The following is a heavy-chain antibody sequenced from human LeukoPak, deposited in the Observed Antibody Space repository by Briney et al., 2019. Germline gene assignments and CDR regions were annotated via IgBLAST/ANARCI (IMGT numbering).Heavy chain of an antibody. Sequence: PGGSLRLSCAASGFTFSSYWMSWVRQAPGKGLEWVANIKQDGSEKYYVDSVKGRFTISRDNTKNSLYLQMNSLRAEDTAVYYCARRGIAARGSRSPNDYWGQGTLVTVSS. D-gene: IGHD6-6*01. J-gene: IGHJ4*02. CDR3: ARRGIAARGSRSPNDY. CDR1: GFTFSSYW. V-gene: IGHV3-7*01. CDR2: IKQDGSEK.